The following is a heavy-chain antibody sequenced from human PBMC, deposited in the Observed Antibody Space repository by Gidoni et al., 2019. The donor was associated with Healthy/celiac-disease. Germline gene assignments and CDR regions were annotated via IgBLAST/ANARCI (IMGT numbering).Heavy chain of an antibody. V-gene: IGHV3-33*01. CDR2: IWYDGSNK. CDR1: GSTFSGDG. D-gene: IGHD2-2*01. Sequence: QVQLVEYGGGVVQPGRSLRLSCAASGSTFSGDGLHCVRQAPGQGLEWVAVIWYDGSNKYYADSVKGRFTISRDNSKNTLYLQRNSLRAEDTAVYYCARDRYDIVVVPAATLYYYYGMDVWGQGTTVTVSS. CDR3: ARDRYDIVVVPAATLYYYYGMDV. J-gene: IGHJ6*02.